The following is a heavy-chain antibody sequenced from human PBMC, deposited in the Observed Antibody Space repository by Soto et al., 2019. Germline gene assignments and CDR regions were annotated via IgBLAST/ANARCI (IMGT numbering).Heavy chain of an antibody. J-gene: IGHJ4*02. D-gene: IGHD1-26*01. V-gene: IGHV3-23*01. CDR1: GFSFTSYA. CDR3: ARWSFLDY. Sequence: EVQLLESGGGLVRPGGSLRLSCAASGFSFTSYALSWVRQAPGKGLEWVSTISGSDGKTYYADSVKGRCSISRDTSKTTLYLQMNSLRVEDTAVYYCARWSFLDYWGQGTRVTVS. CDR2: ISGSDGKT.